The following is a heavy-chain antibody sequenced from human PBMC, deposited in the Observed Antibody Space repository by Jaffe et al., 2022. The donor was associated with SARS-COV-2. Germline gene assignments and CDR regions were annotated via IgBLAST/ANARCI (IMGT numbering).Heavy chain of an antibody. V-gene: IGHV3-23*01. Sequence: EVQVLESGGGLVQPGGSLRLSCEASGFTLSNYAVSWVRQAPGKGLVWVSTINTSGDSAYYADSVKGRFTISRDNSKNTVYLQMSSLRAGDSALYYCAKNLGARALDYWGQGTLLTVSS. CDR3: AKNLGARALDY. J-gene: IGHJ4*02. D-gene: IGHD2-15*01. CDR2: INTSGDSA. CDR1: GFTLSNYA.